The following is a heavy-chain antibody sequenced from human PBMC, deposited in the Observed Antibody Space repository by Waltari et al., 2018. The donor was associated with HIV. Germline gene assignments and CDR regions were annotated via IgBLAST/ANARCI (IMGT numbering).Heavy chain of an antibody. J-gene: IGHJ4*02. CDR1: GYKFTKFY. Sequence: EAQMVQSGAEVKKPGSTLRISCKTSGYKFTKFYIHWGQQAPGKGLEWMGLVDPANGEAVYAERFQGRLTISADTSTDTGYLYLTSLTSDDSGVYFCAAGQQFWGQGTLVTVSS. V-gene: IGHV1-69-2*01. CDR3: AAGQQF. CDR2: VDPANGEA. D-gene: IGHD1-1*01.